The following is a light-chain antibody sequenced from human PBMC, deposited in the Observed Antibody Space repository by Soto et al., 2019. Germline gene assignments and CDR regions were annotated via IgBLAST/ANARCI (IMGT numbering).Light chain of an antibody. V-gene: IGKV1-9*01. J-gene: IGKJ5*01. CDR1: HDISTF. CDR3: QQLYTLPFT. Sequence: DIQMTQSTSTLSGSIGDRVTITCRASHDISTFLAWYQQKPGKAPKLLIYEASTLQSGVPSRFSGSGSGTEFTLTISGLLPEDFAAYHCQQLYTLPFTFGQGTRLE. CDR2: EAS.